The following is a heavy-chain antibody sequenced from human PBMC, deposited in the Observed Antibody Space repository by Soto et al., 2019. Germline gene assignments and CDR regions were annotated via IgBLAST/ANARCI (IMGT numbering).Heavy chain of an antibody. CDR2: ITGGGGDT. J-gene: IGHJ4*01. CDR3: ARGSASGSPYYFDY. V-gene: IGHV3-23*01. Sequence: GGSLRLSCAASGFTFNNYAMSWVRQAPGKGLEWVSAITGGGGDTYHADSVKGRFTISRDNSKNTLYLQMGTLRAEETAVYYCARGSASGSPYYFDYWGHGTLVTVSS. D-gene: IGHD6-25*01. CDR1: GFTFNNYA.